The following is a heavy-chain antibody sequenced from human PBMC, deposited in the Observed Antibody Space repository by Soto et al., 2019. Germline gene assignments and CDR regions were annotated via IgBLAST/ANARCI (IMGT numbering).Heavy chain of an antibody. CDR3: ATSVNSAMAFDY. D-gene: IGHD5-18*01. CDR1: GYTFTHYY. CDR2: INPNGGST. Sequence: ASVKVSCKASGYTFTHYYIHWVRQAPGQGLEWMGIINPNGGSTTYAQKFRAGFTMTRDTSTSTVYMELSSLRSEDSAVYYCATSVNSAMAFDYWGQGTLVTVSS. V-gene: IGHV1-46*01. J-gene: IGHJ4*02.